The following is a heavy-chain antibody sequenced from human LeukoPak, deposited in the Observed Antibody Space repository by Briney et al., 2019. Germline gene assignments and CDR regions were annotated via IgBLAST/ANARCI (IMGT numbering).Heavy chain of an antibody. V-gene: IGHV4-39*02. CDR1: GGSISSSSYY. D-gene: IGHD1-14*01. J-gene: IGHJ4*02. Sequence: SETLSLTCTVSGGSISSSSYYWGGVRQPPGRGLEWIGSIYYSGSTYYNPSLKSRVTLSVDTSKNQSSLKLSSVTAADTAVYYCATDVNPNSFDYWGQGTLVTVSS. CDR2: IYYSGST. CDR3: ATDVNPNSFDY.